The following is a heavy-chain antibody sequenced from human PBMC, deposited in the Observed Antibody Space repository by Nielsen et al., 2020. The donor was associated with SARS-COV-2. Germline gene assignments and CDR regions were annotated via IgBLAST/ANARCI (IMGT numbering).Heavy chain of an antibody. V-gene: IGHV3-21*01. J-gene: IGHJ3*02. CDR3: ARVLSYTFDI. CDR1: GLTFSSYS. CDR2: ISSSSSYI. D-gene: IGHD3-3*01. Sequence: GESLKISCAASGLTFSSYSMNWVRQAPGKGLEWVSSISSSSSYIYYADSVKGRFTISRDNAKNSLYLQMNSLRAEDTAVYYCARVLSYTFDIWGQGTMVTVSS.